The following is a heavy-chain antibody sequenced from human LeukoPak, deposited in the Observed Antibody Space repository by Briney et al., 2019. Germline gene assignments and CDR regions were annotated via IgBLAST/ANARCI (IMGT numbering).Heavy chain of an antibody. J-gene: IGHJ3*02. V-gene: IGHV4-61*02. CDR3: ARERTDYYDSSGVDAFDI. CDR1: GGSISSGSYY. CDR2: IYTSGST. Sequence: PSQTLSLTCTVSGGSISSGSYYWSWIRQPAGKGLEWIGRIYTSGSTNYNPSLKSRVTISVDTSKNQFSLKLSSVTAADTAVYYCARERTDYYDSSGVDAFDIWGQGTMVTVSS. D-gene: IGHD3-22*01.